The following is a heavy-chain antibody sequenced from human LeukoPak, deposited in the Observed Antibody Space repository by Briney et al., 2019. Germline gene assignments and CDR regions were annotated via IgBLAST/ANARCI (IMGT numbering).Heavy chain of an antibody. CDR1: GGTFSNYA. V-gene: IGHV1-3*01. D-gene: IGHD1-26*01. CDR2: ISAGNGNT. Sequence: ASVKVSCKASGGTFSNYAISWVRQAPGQRLEWMGWISAGNGNTKYSQNFQGRVTFISNTSATTAFMELSSLRSEDAAVYYCARDSGSGNNDYWGQGTLVTVSS. J-gene: IGHJ4*02. CDR3: ARDSGSGNNDY.